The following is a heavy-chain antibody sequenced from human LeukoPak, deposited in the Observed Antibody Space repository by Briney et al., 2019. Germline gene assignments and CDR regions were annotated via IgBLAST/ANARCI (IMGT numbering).Heavy chain of an antibody. CDR2: IYYSGST. Sequence: PSETLSLTCTVSGGSISSSSYYWGWIRQPPGKGLEWIGSIYYSGSTYYNPSLKSRVTISVDTSKNQFSLKLSSVTAADTAVYYCAACRYGYYFDYWGQGTLVTVSS. J-gene: IGHJ4*02. CDR1: GGSISSSSYY. CDR3: AACRYGYYFDY. V-gene: IGHV4-39*07. D-gene: IGHD1-14*01.